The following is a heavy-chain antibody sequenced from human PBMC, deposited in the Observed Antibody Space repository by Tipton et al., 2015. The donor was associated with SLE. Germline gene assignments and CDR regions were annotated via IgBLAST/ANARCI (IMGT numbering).Heavy chain of an antibody. V-gene: IGHV4-34*09. CDR2: INHSGST. Sequence: TLSLTCTVYGGSFSGYYWSWIRQPPGKGLEWIGEINHSGSTNYNPSLKNRVTISVDTSKNQFSLKLSSVTAADTAVYYCARSRYGTFDYCGQGTLVTVSS. D-gene: IGHD5-18*01. CDR1: GGSFSGYY. J-gene: IGHJ4*02. CDR3: ARSRYGTFDY.